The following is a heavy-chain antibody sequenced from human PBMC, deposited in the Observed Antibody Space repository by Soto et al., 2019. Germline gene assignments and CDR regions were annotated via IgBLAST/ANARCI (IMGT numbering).Heavy chain of an antibody. D-gene: IGHD3-3*01. J-gene: IGHJ4*02. V-gene: IGHV3-33*01. CDR1: GFTFSSYG. CDR3: PRDKGDLEG. CDR2: IWYDGSNK. Sequence: QVQLVESGGGVVQPGRSLRLSCAASGFTFSSYGMHWVRQAPGKGLEWVAGIWYDGSNKYYADSVKGRFTISRDNSKNTLYLQMNSLRAEDTAVYYCPRDKGDLEGWGQGTLVTVSS.